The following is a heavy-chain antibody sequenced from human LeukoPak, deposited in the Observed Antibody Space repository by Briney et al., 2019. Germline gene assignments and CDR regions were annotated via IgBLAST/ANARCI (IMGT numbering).Heavy chain of an antibody. CDR1: GYTFTSYA. CDR3: ARDVVTINYYDSSGKTDY. D-gene: IGHD3-22*01. CDR2: INAGNGNT. Sequence: GASVKVSCKASGYTFTSYAMHWVRQAPGQRLEWMGWINAGNGNTKYSQKFQGRVTITRDTSASTAYMELSSLRSDDTAVYYCARDVVTINYYDSSGKTDYWGQGTLVTVSS. J-gene: IGHJ4*02. V-gene: IGHV1-3*01.